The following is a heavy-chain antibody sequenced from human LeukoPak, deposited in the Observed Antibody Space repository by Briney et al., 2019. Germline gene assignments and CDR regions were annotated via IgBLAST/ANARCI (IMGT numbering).Heavy chain of an antibody. CDR3: ARSYYYGSGNVDY. J-gene: IGHJ4*02. CDR2: INPNSGGT. D-gene: IGHD3-10*01. Sequence: ASVKVSCKASGYTFTGYYMHWVRQAPGQGLEWMGWINPNSGGTNYAQKFQGRVTMTRDTSISTAYMELSRLRSDDTAVYYCARSYYYGSGNVDYWGQGTLVTVSS. CDR1: GYTFTGYY. V-gene: IGHV1-2*02.